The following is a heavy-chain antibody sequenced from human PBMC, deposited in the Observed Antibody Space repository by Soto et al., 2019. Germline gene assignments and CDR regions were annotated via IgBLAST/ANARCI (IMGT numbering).Heavy chain of an antibody. D-gene: IGHD6-13*01. CDR1: GGSFSGYY. V-gene: IGHV4-34*01. CDR2: INHSGST. CDR3: ARGRYSSSWYLGY. J-gene: IGHJ4*02. Sequence: SETLSLTCAVYGGSFSGYYWSWIRQPPGKGLEWIGEINHSGSTNYNPSLKSRVTISVDTSKNQFSLKLSSVTAADTAVYYCARGRYSSSWYLGYWGQGTLVT.